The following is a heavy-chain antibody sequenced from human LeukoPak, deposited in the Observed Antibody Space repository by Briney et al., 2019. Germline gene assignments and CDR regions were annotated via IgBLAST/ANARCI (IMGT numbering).Heavy chain of an antibody. D-gene: IGHD3-10*01. Sequence: PSETLSLTCTVSGGSISSYYWSWIRQPAGKGLEWVGRIYTSGSTNYNPSLKSRVTMSVDTSKNQFSLKRSSVTAADTAVYYCARGVGIGYYGSGSYIGYYFDYWGQGTLVTVSS. CDR2: IYTSGST. J-gene: IGHJ4*02. V-gene: IGHV4-4*07. CDR3: ARGVGIGYYGSGSYIGYYFDY. CDR1: GGSISSYY.